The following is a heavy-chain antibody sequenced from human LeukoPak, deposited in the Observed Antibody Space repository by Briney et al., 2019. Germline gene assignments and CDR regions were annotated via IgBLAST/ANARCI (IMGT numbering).Heavy chain of an antibody. V-gene: IGHV5-51*01. CDR2: IYPGDSDT. J-gene: IGHJ4*02. CDR3: ARLDGYTVTTEGYYFDY. Sequence: GESLKISCKGSGYSFTSYWIGWVRQMPGKGLEWMGIIYPGDSDTRYSPSFQGQVTISADQSISTAYLQWSSLKASDTAMYYCARLDGYTVTTEGYYFDYWGQGTLVTVSS. CDR1: GYSFTSYW. D-gene: IGHD4-17*01.